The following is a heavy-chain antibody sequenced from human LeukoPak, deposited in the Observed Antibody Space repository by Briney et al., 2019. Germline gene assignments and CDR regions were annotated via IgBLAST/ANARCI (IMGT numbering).Heavy chain of an antibody. D-gene: IGHD5-24*01. CDR1: GFTFSSYS. J-gene: IGHJ4*02. Sequence: GGSLRLSCAASGFTFSSYSMNWVRQAPGKGLEWVSSISSTTNYIYYADSVKGRFTISRDNAKKSLYLQMNSLRAEDTAVYYCAREERVTTALDYWGQGTLVTVSS. V-gene: IGHV3-21*01. CDR2: ISSTTNYI. CDR3: AREERVTTALDY.